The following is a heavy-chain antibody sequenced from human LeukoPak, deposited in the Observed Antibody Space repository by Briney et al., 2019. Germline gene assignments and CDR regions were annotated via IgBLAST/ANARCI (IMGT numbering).Heavy chain of an antibody. V-gene: IGHV3-66*01. J-gene: IGHJ4*02. CDR1: GFTVSSNY. CDR3: AREVSSGSEAFDY. D-gene: IGHD3-10*01. Sequence: PGGSLRLSCAASGFTVSSNYMSWVRQAPGKGLEWVSVIYSGGSTYYADSVKGRFTISRDNSKNTLYLQMNSLRAEDTAVYYCAREVSSGSEAFDYWGQGTLVTVSS. CDR2: IYSGGST.